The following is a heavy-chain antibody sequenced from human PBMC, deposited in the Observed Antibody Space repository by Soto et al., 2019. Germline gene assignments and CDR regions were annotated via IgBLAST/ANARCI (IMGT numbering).Heavy chain of an antibody. J-gene: IGHJ5*01. V-gene: IGHV4-39*01. CDR1: GVSISNTSYY. D-gene: IGHD1-26*01. CDR2: VYYSGST. CDR3: ARNEWELNTWFDS. Sequence: SQTLSLTCTVSGVSISNTSYYWAWIRQPPGKGLEWIGNVYYSGSTFYNPSLKSRVTISVNTSKNQFSLKLVSVTAADTAVYYCARNEWELNTWFDSWGRGTLVTVSS.